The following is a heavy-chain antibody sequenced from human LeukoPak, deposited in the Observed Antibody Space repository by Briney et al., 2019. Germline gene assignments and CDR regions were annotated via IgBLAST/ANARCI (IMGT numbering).Heavy chain of an antibody. Sequence: KASETLSLTCTVSGGSISNYYWSWIRQPPGKGLEWIGYNYYSGSTHYNPSLKSRVTISVDTSKNQFFLKLSSVTAADTAVYYCAREREYFDSSGYLSYFDYWGQGTLVTVSS. CDR1: GGSISNYY. V-gene: IGHV4-59*01. CDR3: AREREYFDSSGYLSYFDY. J-gene: IGHJ4*02. D-gene: IGHD3-22*01. CDR2: NYYSGST.